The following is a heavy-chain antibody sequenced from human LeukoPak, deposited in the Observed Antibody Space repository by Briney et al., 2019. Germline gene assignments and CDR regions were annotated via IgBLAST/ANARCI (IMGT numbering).Heavy chain of an antibody. D-gene: IGHD3-3*01. CDR1: GFTFSSHA. J-gene: IGHJ4*02. Sequence: GGSMRLSCAASGFTFSSHAMAWVRQAPGKGLEWVSAIGGLGSSTYYGDSVKGRFTISRDNSKNTVYLQMDSLRVEDTAVYYCARDPGVVAFHYFDFWGQGTLITVSS. CDR3: ARDPGVVAFHYFDF. CDR2: IGGLGSST. V-gene: IGHV3-23*01.